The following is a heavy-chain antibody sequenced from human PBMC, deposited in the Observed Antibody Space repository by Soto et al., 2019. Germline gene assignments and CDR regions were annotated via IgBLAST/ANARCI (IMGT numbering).Heavy chain of an antibody. CDR1: GGSISSGGYS. V-gene: IGHV2-70*16. J-gene: IGHJ6*02. CDR3: ARDYYYGMDV. CDR2: IDWDDDK. Sequence: TLSLTCAVSGGSISSGGYSWSWIRQPPGKGLEWLARIDWDDDKFYSTSLKTRLTISKDTSKNQVVLTMTNMDPVDTATYYCARDYYYGMDVWGQGTTVTVSS.